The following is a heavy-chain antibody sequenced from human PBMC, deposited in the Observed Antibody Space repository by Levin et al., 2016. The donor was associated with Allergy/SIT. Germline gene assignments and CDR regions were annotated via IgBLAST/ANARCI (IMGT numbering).Heavy chain of an antibody. CDR3: ARIHIGSSWYLLHDAFDI. D-gene: IGHD6-13*01. Sequence: WIRQPPGKALEWLALIDWDDDKYYSTSLKTRLTISKDTSKNQVVLTMTNMDPVDTATYYCARIHIGSSWYLLHDAFDIWGQGTMVTVSS. J-gene: IGHJ3*02. CDR2: IDWDDDK. V-gene: IGHV2-70*01.